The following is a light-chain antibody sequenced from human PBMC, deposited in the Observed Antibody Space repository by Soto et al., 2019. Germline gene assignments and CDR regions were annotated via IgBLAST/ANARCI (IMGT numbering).Light chain of an antibody. CDR1: QSVSTTY. CDR3: QQYGTSPRT. CDR2: GAS. V-gene: IGKV3-20*01. Sequence: PGATATLSCRASQSVSTTYLAWYQQKPDQAPRLLIYGASSRATGIADRFSGSGSGTDFTLTISRLEPEDFAVYYCQQYGTSPRTFGQGTQVESK. J-gene: IGKJ1*01.